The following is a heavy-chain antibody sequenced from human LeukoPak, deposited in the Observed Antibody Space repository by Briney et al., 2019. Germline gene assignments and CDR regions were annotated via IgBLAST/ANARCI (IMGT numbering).Heavy chain of an antibody. J-gene: IGHJ4*02. V-gene: IGHV1-46*01. Sequence: ASMKVSCKASGYTFTSYYMHWVRQAPGHGLHSMGIINPSGGSTSYAQKFQGRVTMTRDACTSTVYMELSSLRSEDTAFFYWPKAAYDILTGYRRPFDYWGQGTLVTVSS. CDR3: PKAAYDILTGYRRPFDY. CDR2: INPSGGST. CDR1: GYTFTSYY. D-gene: IGHD3-9*01.